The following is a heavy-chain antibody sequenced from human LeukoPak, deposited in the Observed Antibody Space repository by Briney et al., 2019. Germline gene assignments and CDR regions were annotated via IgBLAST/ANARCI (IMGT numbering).Heavy chain of an antibody. D-gene: IGHD5-24*01. J-gene: IGHJ4*02. Sequence: GASVKVSCKASGYTFTSYYIHWVRQAPGQGLDWMGIINPSSGSADYAQKFQGRATMTRDMSTTTVYMELSSLRSEDTAVYYCARDGLDAYNYFAFDYWGQGTLVTVSS. CDR1: GYTFTSYY. CDR2: INPSSGSA. V-gene: IGHV1-46*01. CDR3: ARDGLDAYNYFAFDY.